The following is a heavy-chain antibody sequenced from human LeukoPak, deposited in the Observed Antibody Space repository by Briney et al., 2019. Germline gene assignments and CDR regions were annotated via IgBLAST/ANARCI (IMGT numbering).Heavy chain of an antibody. CDR3: AKDNHWLAGDADY. Sequence: PGGSLRLSCAASGFTFGDYAMSWVRQAPGKGLEWVSVISGSGSTTYHADSVKARFTISRDNSKNTLYLQMNSLRAEGTAIYYCAKDNHWLAGDADYWGQGTLVTVSS. CDR2: ISGSGSTT. CDR1: GFTFGDYA. D-gene: IGHD6-19*01. J-gene: IGHJ4*02. V-gene: IGHV3-23*01.